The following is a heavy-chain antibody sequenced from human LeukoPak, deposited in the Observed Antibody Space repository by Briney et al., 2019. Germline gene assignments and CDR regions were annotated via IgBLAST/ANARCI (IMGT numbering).Heavy chain of an antibody. CDR3: ASPYLYSSGWRYFDL. Sequence: SETLSLTCAVYGGSFSGYYWSWIRQPPGKGLEWIGEINHSGSTNYNLSLKSRVAISVDTSKNQFSLKLSSVTAADTAVYYCASPYLYSSGWRYFDLWGRGTLVTVSS. CDR2: INHSGST. V-gene: IGHV4-34*01. CDR1: GGSFSGYY. J-gene: IGHJ2*01. D-gene: IGHD6-19*01.